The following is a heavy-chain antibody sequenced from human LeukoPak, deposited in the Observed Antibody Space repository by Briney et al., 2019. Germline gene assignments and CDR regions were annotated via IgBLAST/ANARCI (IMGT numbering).Heavy chain of an antibody. V-gene: IGHV3-23*01. J-gene: IGHJ4*02. CDR3: AKDLYSSPRYFDY. CDR2: ISDNGDST. D-gene: IGHD6-19*01. Sequence: GGSLRLSCAASGFTFSIYAMSWVRQAPGKGLEWVSVISDNGDSTYYADSVKGRFTISRDNSKNTLYLQMNSLRAEDTALYHCAKDLYSSPRYFDYWGQGTLVTVSS. CDR1: GFTFSIYA.